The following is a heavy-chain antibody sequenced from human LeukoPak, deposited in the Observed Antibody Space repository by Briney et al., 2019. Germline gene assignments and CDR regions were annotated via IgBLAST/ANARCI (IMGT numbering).Heavy chain of an antibody. Sequence: ASVRVSCKASGYTFTDYYMQWVRQAPGQGLEWMGWISANTGKTDYAQKFQGRVAMTTDTSTSTAYKELRSLRPNDTAVYFCAKVAGDRMDYWGQGTLVTVSS. CDR1: GYTFTDYY. D-gene: IGHD6-13*01. V-gene: IGHV1-18*04. J-gene: IGHJ4*02. CDR2: ISANTGKT. CDR3: AKVAGDRMDY.